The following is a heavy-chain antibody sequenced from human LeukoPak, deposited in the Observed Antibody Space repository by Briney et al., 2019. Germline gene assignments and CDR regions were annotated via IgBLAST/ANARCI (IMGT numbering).Heavy chain of an antibody. D-gene: IGHD3-3*01. J-gene: IGHJ4*02. CDR2: ISGSGGST. Sequence: GGSLRLSCAASGFTFSSYSMNWVRQAPGKGLEWVSAISGSGGSTYYADSVKGRFTISRDNSKNTLYLQMNSLRAEDTAVYYCAKASYDFWSGYLQTPAITYYFDYWGQGTLVTVSS. V-gene: IGHV3-23*01. CDR3: AKASYDFWSGYLQTPAITYYFDY. CDR1: GFTFSSYS.